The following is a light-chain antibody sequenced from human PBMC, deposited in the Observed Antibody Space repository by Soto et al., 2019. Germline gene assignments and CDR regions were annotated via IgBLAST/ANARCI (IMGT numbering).Light chain of an antibody. CDR3: QQYGRSPFT. J-gene: IGKJ3*01. V-gene: IGKV3-20*01. Sequence: EIVLTQSPVTLSLSPGERATLSCRASQIVSSSYLAWYQQKPAQAPRLLIHGASSRATGIPDRFSGSGSGKDFTLTISRLEPEDFAVYYCQQYGRSPFTFGPGTRVDIK. CDR1: QIVSSSY. CDR2: GAS.